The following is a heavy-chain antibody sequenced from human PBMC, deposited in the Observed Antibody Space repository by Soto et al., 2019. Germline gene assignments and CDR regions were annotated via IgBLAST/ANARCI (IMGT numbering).Heavy chain of an antibody. CDR1: GFTFSSYS. D-gene: IGHD3-16*02. CDR3: ARSYYDYVWGSYRGFDY. V-gene: IGHV3-21*01. Sequence: EVQLVESGGGLVKPGGSLRLSCAASGFTFSSYSMNWVRQAPGKGLEWVSSISSSSSYIYYADSVKGRFTISRDNAKNSLYLQMNSLRAEDTAVYYCARSYYDYVWGSYRGFDYWGQGTLVTVSS. J-gene: IGHJ4*02. CDR2: ISSSSSYI.